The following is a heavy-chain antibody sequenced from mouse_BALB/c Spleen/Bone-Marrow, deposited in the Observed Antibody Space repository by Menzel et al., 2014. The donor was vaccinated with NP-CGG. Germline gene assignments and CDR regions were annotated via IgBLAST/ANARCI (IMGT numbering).Heavy chain of an antibody. CDR2: IYPGDGDT. D-gene: IGHD2-4*01. J-gene: IGHJ3*01. Sequence: VKLPESGAELARPGASVKLSCKASGYTFTSYWMQWVKQRPGQGLEWIGAIYPGDGDTRYTQKFKGKATLTADKSSSTAYMQLSSLASEDSAVYYCARWDDYDAWFAYWRRGTLVTVTA. CDR3: ARWDDYDAWFAY. V-gene: IGHV1-87*01. CDR1: GYTFTSYW.